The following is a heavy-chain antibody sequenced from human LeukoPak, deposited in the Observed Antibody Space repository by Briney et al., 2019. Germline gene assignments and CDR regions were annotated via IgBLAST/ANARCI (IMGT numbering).Heavy chain of an antibody. V-gene: IGHV1-18*01. D-gene: IGHD2-2*01. Sequence: ASVKVPYKASGYTFTIYGIPWVRQAPGQGREWMGWISSQRGNTNYAQKFQGRVTMTTDTSTSPPYMELRSLRADDTAVYYCARVRYCSNTSCHPDAFDIWGQGTMVSVSS. CDR2: ISSQRGNT. J-gene: IGHJ3*02. CDR1: GYTFTIYG. CDR3: ARVRYCSNTSCHPDAFDI.